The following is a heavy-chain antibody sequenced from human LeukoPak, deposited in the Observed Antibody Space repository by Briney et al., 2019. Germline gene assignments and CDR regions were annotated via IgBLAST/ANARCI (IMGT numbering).Heavy chain of an antibody. V-gene: IGHV4-34*01. CDR3: ARGAFTRVSTEVDYYYYGVDV. CDR1: GGSFSGYY. CDR2: INHSGST. J-gene: IGHJ6*02. D-gene: IGHD4-23*01. Sequence: KDLETLSLTCAVYGGSFSGYYWSWIRQPPGKGLEWIGEINHSGSTNYNPSLKSRVTISVDTSKNQFSLKLTSVTAADTAVYYCARGAFTRVSTEVDYYYYGVDVWGQGTTVTVSS.